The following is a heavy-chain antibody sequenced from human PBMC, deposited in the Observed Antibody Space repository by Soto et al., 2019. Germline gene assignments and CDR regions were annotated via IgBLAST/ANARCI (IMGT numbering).Heavy chain of an antibody. D-gene: IGHD3-10*02. CDR3: ARVGEAMTLVREHYGMDV. CDR1: GGTFSSYA. V-gene: IGHV1-69*12. Sequence: QVQLVQSGAEVKKPGSSVKVSCKASGGTFSSYAISWVRQAPGQGREWMGGIIPIFGTGTNAQKFQGRVMRTAEDATSTAYLELSSLRSEATAVYYCARVGEAMTLVREHYGMDVWGQGTTVTVSS. J-gene: IGHJ6*02. CDR2: IIPIFGTG.